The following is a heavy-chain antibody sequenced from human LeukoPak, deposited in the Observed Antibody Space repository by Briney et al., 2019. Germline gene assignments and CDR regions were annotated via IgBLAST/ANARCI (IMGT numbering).Heavy chain of an antibody. CDR1: GFTFSSYS. CDR2: ISSSSSYI. V-gene: IGHV3-21*01. J-gene: IGHJ4*02. Sequence: GPLRLSCAASGFTFSSYSMNWVRQAPGKGLEWVSSISSSSSYIYYADSVKGRFTISRDNAKNSLYLQMNSLRAEDTAVYYCARDLTATIVVARRGFDYWGQGTLVTVSS. CDR3: ARDLTATIVVARRGFDY. D-gene: IGHD3-22*01.